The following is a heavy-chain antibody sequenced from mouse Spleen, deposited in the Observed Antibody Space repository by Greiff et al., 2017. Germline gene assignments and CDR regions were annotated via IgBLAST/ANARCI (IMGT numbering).Heavy chain of an antibody. CDR2: ISSGSSTI. Sequence: DVKLQESGGGLVKPGGSLKLSCAASGFTFSDYGMHWVRQAPEKGLEWVAYISSGSSTIYYADTVKGRFTISRDNAKNTLFLQMTSLRSEDTAMYYCARYCGDYAMDYWGQGTSVTVSS. D-gene: IGHD6-1*01. V-gene: IGHV5-17*01. CDR3: ARYCGDYAMDY. J-gene: IGHJ4*01. CDR1: GFTFSDYG.